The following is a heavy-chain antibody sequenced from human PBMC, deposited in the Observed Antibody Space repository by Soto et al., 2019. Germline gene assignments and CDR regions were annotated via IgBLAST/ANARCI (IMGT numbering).Heavy chain of an antibody. CDR3: ARHYCSSTRCYQYFDY. J-gene: IGHJ4*02. CDR1: GGSINGYY. Sequence: QVQLQESGPGLVEPSETLSLTCTVSGGSINGYYWSWVRQSPEKGLEWIGYVYSSGNTNYNPSLKSRVTISVDTSKNQFSLKLSSLTAADTAVFYCARHYCSSTRCYQYFDYWGQGTLVTVSS. CDR2: VYSSGNT. D-gene: IGHD2-2*01. V-gene: IGHV4-59*08.